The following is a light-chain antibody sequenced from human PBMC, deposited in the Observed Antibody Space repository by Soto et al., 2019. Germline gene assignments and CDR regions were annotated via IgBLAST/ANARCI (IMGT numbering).Light chain of an antibody. V-gene: IGLV2-14*01. Sequence: QSALTQPASVSGSPGQSITISCTGTSSDVGDYNYVSWYRQHPGNAPKLIIYEVTNRPSGISNRFSGSKSGNTASLTISGLQAEDEADYYCCSYAGDSTPYVFGTGTKVTVL. CDR2: EVT. CDR3: CSYAGDSTPYV. J-gene: IGLJ1*01. CDR1: SSDVGDYNY.